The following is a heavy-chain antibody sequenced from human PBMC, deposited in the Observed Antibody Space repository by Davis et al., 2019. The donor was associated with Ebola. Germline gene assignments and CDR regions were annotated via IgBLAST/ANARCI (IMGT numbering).Heavy chain of an antibody. J-gene: IGHJ4*02. Sequence: SETLSLTCTVSGGSISSYYWSWIRQPPGKGLEWIGYIYYSGSTNYNPSLKSRVTISVDTSKNQFSLKLSSVTAADTAVYYCARAIYSSGWYGEGFDYWGQGTLVTVSS. CDR3: ARAIYSSGWYGEGFDY. V-gene: IGHV4-59*01. CDR2: IYYSGST. D-gene: IGHD6-19*01. CDR1: GGSISSYY.